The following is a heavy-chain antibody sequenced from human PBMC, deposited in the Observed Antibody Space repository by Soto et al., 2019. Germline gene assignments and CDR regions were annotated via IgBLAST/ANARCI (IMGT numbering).Heavy chain of an antibody. CDR2: VPHDGRNT. D-gene: IGHD6-19*01. Sequence: VQLVESGGGVVQPGRSLRLSCAASGFTFSDYAMHWVRQAPGEGLEWVAVVPHDGRNTHYADSVKGRFTISRDSSKNKVSLEMTSLRAVDTAVYYCAKGGRQWLVTSDFNYWGQGALVTVSS. V-gene: IGHV3-30*18. CDR3: AKGGRQWLVTSDFNY. CDR1: GFTFSDYA. J-gene: IGHJ4*02.